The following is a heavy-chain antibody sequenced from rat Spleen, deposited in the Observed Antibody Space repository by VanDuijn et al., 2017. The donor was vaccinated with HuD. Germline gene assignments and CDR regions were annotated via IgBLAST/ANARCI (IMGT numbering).Heavy chain of an antibody. V-gene: IGHV5-25*01. Sequence: EVQLVESGGGLVQPGRSLKLSCAASGFTFSNYYMAWVRQAPTKGLEWVASINPGGGNTYYRGSVKGRFTISRDNARSTLYLQMDSLRSEDTATYYCVRLLGAPDWYFDFWGPGVMVTVSS. CDR1: GFTFSNYY. CDR3: VRLLGAPDWYFDF. D-gene: IGHD5-1*01. J-gene: IGHJ1*01. CDR2: INPGGGNT.